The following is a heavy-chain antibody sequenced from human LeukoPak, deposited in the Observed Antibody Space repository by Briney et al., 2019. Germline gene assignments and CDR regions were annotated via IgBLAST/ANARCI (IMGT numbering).Heavy chain of an antibody. Sequence: SETLSLTCPVSGGSISGYYWSWIRQPPGKGLEWIGYIFYSGSTNYNPSLKSRFTISVDTSKNQFSLKLSSVTAADTAVYYCARGEWDLLFDYWGQGTLVTVSS. D-gene: IGHD1-26*01. CDR2: IFYSGST. J-gene: IGHJ4*02. V-gene: IGHV4-59*01. CDR3: ARGEWDLLFDY. CDR1: GGSISGYY.